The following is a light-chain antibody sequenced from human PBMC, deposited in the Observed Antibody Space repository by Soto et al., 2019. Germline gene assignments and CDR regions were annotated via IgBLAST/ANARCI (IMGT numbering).Light chain of an antibody. CDR1: SSDVGAYNY. CDR3: SSYTTGSTHVV. CDR2: EVS. V-gene: IGLV2-14*01. Sequence: QSVLTQPASVSGSPGQSITISCTGTSSDVGAYNYVSWFQQHPGKVPKLMIYEVSYRPSGVSNRFSGSKSGNTASLTISGLQAEDEADYYCSSYTTGSTHVVFGGGTKVNVL. J-gene: IGLJ2*01.